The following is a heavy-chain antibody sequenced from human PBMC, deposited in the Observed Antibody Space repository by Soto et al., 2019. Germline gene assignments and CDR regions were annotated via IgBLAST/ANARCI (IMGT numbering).Heavy chain of an antibody. CDR2: IYSGGST. V-gene: IGHV3-66*01. J-gene: IGHJ4*02. CDR3: ARGTMTTRDY. Sequence: HPGGSLRLSCSASGFTVSSNYMSWVRQAPGKGLEWVSVIYSGGSTYYADSVKGRFTISRDNSKNTLYLQMNSLRAEDTAVYYCARGTMTTRDYWGQGTLVTVSS. D-gene: IGHD4-17*01. CDR1: GFTVSSNY.